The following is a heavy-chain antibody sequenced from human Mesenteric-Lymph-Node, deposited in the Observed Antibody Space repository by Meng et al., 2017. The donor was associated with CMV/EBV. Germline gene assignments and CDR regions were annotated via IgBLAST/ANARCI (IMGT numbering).Heavy chain of an antibody. CDR1: ISSSDYY. V-gene: IGHV4-39*07. CDR2: IYYNGYT. CDR3: ARFPSRGSSWRYYGMDV. Sequence: ISSSDYYWGWIRQSPGKGLEWIGTIYYNGYTYYNPSLKSRVTISVDKSKNQFSLKLSSVTAADTAVYYCARFPSRGSSWRYYGMDVWGQGTTVTVSS. J-gene: IGHJ6*02. D-gene: IGHD6-13*01.